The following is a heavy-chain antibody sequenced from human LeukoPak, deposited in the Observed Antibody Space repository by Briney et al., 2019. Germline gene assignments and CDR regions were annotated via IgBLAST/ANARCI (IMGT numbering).Heavy chain of an antibody. V-gene: IGHV4-59*08. CDR1: GGSMRDYY. D-gene: IGHD6-13*01. CDR3: ARHLGRSSWLYYFDY. Sequence: SETLSLTCHVSGGSMRDYYWSWIRQPPGKGLEWIGYIYYSGSTNYNPSLKSRVSISVDTSKNQFSLKLSSVTAADTAVYYCARHLGRSSWLYYFDYWGQGTLVTVSS. J-gene: IGHJ4*02. CDR2: IYYSGST.